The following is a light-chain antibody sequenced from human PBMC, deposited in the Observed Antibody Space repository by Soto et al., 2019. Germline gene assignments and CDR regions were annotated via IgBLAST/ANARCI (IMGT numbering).Light chain of an antibody. V-gene: IGKV3-11*01. CDR3: QQRPSWT. J-gene: IGKJ1*01. Sequence: EIVLTQSPATLSLSPGERATLSCRASQSISSYLAWYQQKPGQAPRLLIYDASNRATGIPARFSGSGSGTDFTITISSLEPEDFAVYYCQQRPSWTFGQGTKVEI. CDR1: QSISSY. CDR2: DAS.